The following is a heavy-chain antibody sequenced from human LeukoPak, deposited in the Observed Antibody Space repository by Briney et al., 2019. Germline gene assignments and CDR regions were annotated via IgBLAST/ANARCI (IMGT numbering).Heavy chain of an antibody. CDR1: GGSFSGYY. CDR2: INHSGST. CDR3: ARRPGWSGYYYYYMDV. D-gene: IGHD3-3*01. Sequence: PSETLSLTCAVYGGSFSGYYWSWIRQPPGKGLEWIGEINHSGSTNYSPSLKSRVTISVDTSKNQFSLKLSSVAAADTAVYYCARRPGWSGYYYYYMDVWGKGTTVTVSS. V-gene: IGHV4-34*01. J-gene: IGHJ6*03.